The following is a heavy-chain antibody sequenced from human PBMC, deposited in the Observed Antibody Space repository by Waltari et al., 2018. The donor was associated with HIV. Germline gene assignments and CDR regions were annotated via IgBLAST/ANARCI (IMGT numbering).Heavy chain of an antibody. CDR1: GFTFGYYA. Sequence: EVQLVESGGGLVQPGRSLRLSCTASGFTFGYYAMSWVRQAPGKGLEWVGLSRSKAYGGTTEYAASVKGRFTISRDDSKSIAYLQMNSLKTEDTAVYYCTTRITMIVVVIDYWGQGTLVTVSS. V-gene: IGHV3-49*04. D-gene: IGHD3-22*01. J-gene: IGHJ4*02. CDR2: SRSKAYGGTT. CDR3: TTRITMIVVVIDY.